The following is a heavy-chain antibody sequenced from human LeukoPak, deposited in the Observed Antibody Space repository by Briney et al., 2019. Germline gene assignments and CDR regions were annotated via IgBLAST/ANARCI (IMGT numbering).Heavy chain of an antibody. V-gene: IGHV4-38-2*01. Sequence: SETLSLTCAVSGYSISGGYYWGWIRQPPGKGLEWIGSIFHSGTTYYNPSLKSRVTISVDTSKNQFSLKLSSVTAADTAVYYCARGGGTTKGYFDLWGRGTLVTVSS. D-gene: IGHD1-1*01. CDR1: GYSISGGYY. CDR3: ARGGGTTKGYFDL. J-gene: IGHJ2*01. CDR2: IFHSGTT.